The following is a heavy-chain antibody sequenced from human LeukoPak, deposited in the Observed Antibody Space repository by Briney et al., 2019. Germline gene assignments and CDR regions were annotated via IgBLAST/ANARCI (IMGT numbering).Heavy chain of an antibody. V-gene: IGHV4-4*02. CDR2: IHHSKSS. J-gene: IGHJ4*02. CDR1: GFTFSNYW. D-gene: IGHD2-21*02. Sequence: KPGGSLRLSCAASGFTFSNYWIHWVRQPPGKGLEWIGEIHHSKSSNYYPSLKSRVTISVDKSKNQFSLELNSVTAADTAVYYCARGGDWLFDYRGQGILVTVSS. CDR3: ARGGDWLFDY.